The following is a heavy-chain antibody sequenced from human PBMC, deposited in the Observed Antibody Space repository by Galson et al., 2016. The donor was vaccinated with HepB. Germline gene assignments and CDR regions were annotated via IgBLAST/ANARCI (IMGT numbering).Heavy chain of an antibody. CDR3: ARSAINKGYYYMDV. D-gene: IGHD2/OR15-2a*01. CDR2: IYYSGNT. CDR1: GGSINSGDYS. Sequence: TLSLTCTVSGGSINSGDYSWTWIRHRPGKGLEWIGYIYYSGNTDYNPPLRSRLIISVDTSKNQFSLKLSSVSAADTAVYFCARSAINKGYYYMDVWGKGTTVTVSS. V-gene: IGHV4-31*03. J-gene: IGHJ6*03.